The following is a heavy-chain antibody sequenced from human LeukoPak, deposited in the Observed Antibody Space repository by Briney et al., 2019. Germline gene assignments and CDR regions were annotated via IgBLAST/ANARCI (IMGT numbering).Heavy chain of an antibody. Sequence: SETLSLTCTVSGGSISSSTYYWSWIRQPPGKGLEWIGEINHSGSTNYNPSLKSRVTISVDTSKNQFSLKLSSVTAADTAVYYCARFARGGRLSFDLWGRGTLVTVSS. CDR3: ARFARGGRLSFDL. D-gene: IGHD2-15*01. V-gene: IGHV4-39*07. CDR1: GGSISSSTYY. J-gene: IGHJ2*01. CDR2: INHSGST.